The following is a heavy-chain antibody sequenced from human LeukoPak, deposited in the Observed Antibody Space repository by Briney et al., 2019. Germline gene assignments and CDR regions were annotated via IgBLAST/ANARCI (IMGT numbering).Heavy chain of an antibody. Sequence: GASLRLSCAASGFTFSSYAMSWVRQAPGKGLEWVSAISGSGGSTYYADSVKGRFTISRDNSKNTLYLRMNSLRAEDTAVYYCAKGLTNWGSRAYYFDYWGQGTLVTVSS. D-gene: IGHD7-27*01. CDR2: ISGSGGST. CDR3: AKGLTNWGSRAYYFDY. J-gene: IGHJ4*02. CDR1: GFTFSSYA. V-gene: IGHV3-23*01.